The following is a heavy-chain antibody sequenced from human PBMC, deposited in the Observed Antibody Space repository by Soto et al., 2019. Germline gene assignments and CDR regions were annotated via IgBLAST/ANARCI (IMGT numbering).Heavy chain of an antibody. Sequence: ASVKVSCKASGYTLTRYSMHWVRQAPGQRLEWMGWINVGNGNTQYSQKFQGRVTITRDTSATTVYMELSSLRSEDTALYYCARPYYYDTTGYYSSLYYYSFGMDVWGQGTTVTVSS. J-gene: IGHJ6*02. CDR2: INVGNGNT. D-gene: IGHD3-22*01. CDR1: GYTLTRYS. CDR3: ARPYYYDTTGYYSSLYYYSFGMDV. V-gene: IGHV1-3*01.